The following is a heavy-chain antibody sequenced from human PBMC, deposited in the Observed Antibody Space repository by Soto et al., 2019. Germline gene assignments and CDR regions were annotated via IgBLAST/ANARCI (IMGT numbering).Heavy chain of an antibody. CDR3: AREIGYCSSTSCYGPYYFDY. Sequence: QVQLQESGPGLVKPSETLSLTCTVSGGSISSYYWSWIRQPPGKGLEWIGYIYYSGSTNYNPSLKSRFTISVDTSKNQFSLKLSSVTAADTAVYYCAREIGYCSSTSCYGPYYFDYWGQGTLVTVSS. CDR1: GGSISSYY. CDR2: IYYSGST. J-gene: IGHJ4*02. V-gene: IGHV4-59*12. D-gene: IGHD2-2*01.